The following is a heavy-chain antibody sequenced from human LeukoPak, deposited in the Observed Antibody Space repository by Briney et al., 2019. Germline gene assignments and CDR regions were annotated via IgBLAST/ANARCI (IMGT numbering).Heavy chain of an antibody. D-gene: IGHD1-20*01. J-gene: IGHJ3*01. V-gene: IGHV7-4-1*02. CDR2: INTDTGNP. CDR3: ARAGLTGSKVAFDV. CDR1: GYTFTDYP. Sequence: ASEKVSCKASGYTFTDYPMNWVRQAPGQGLEWMGWINTDTGNPTYAQGFTGHYVFSLDTSVSTAYLQIISLKAEDTAVYYCARAGLTGSKVAFDVWGQGTMVTVSS.